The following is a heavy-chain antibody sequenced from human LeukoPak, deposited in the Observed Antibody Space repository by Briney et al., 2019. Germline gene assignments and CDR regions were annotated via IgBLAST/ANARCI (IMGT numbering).Heavy chain of an antibody. Sequence: GASVKVSCKASGNSFTAYYFYWLRQAPGQGPEWMGCISPKSGGTNYAQKFQGRVVMTRDTSISTTYMELSGLRSDDTAVYYCAREVRESQFDYWGQGTLVIVSS. CDR2: ISPKSGGT. J-gene: IGHJ4*02. V-gene: IGHV1-2*02. CDR3: AREVRESQFDY. D-gene: IGHD2-2*01. CDR1: GNSFTAYY.